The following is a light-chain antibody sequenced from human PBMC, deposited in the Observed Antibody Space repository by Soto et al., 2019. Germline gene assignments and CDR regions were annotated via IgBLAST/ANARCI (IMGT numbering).Light chain of an antibody. Sequence: DIHMTQSPSSLSASVGDTVTITCRASQSIYNYLNWYQQKPGNAPTLLIYVASNLHSGVPSRFSGSGSGTDFTLTISSLQAEDFATYYCQQSYTTPPVTFGQGTRLEIK. J-gene: IGKJ5*01. V-gene: IGKV1-39*01. CDR2: VAS. CDR1: QSIYNY. CDR3: QQSYTTPPVT.